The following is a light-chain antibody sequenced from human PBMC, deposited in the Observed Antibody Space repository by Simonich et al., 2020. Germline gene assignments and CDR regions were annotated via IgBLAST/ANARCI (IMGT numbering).Light chain of an antibody. J-gene: IGLJ2*01. CDR3: CSYAGSSTVV. V-gene: IGLV2-23*01. Sequence: QSALTQPASVSGSPGQSITISCTGTSSDVGGYNYVSWYQQHPGKAPKLMIYEGSKRPSGVSNLFSGSKSGNTASLTISGLQAEDEADYYCCSYAGSSTVVFGGGTKLTVL. CDR2: EGS. CDR1: SSDVGGYNY.